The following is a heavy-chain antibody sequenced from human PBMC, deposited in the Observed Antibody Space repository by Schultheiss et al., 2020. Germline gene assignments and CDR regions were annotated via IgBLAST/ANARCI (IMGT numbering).Heavy chain of an antibody. J-gene: IGHJ4*02. D-gene: IGHD3-22*01. V-gene: IGHV3-11*06. CDR1: GFTFSDYY. CDR2: ISSSSSYT. Sequence: GGSLRLSCAASGFTFSDYYMSWIRQAPGKGLEWVSYISSSSSYTNYADSVKGRFTISRDNAKNSLYLQMNSLRAEDTAVYYCAREQDYYDSSGYYYWGQGTLVTVSS. CDR3: AREQDYYDSSGYYY.